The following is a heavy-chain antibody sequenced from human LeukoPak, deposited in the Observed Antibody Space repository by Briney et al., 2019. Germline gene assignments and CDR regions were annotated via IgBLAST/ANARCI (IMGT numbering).Heavy chain of an antibody. CDR3: ASRGYSSGSDAFDI. CDR1: GFTFSSYG. Sequence: GPLRLSCTASGFTFSSYGMHWVRQAPGKGLEWLAFIRYDGSNDTYADSVKGRFTISRDNSKKTLYLQMNCLRAEDTAVYYCASRGYSSGSDAFDIWGQGTMVTVSS. J-gene: IGHJ3*02. V-gene: IGHV3-30*02. D-gene: IGHD6-19*01. CDR2: IRYDGSND.